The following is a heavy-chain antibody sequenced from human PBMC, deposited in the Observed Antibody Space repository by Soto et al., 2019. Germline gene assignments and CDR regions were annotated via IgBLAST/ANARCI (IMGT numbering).Heavy chain of an antibody. CDR1: GFTFSSYG. V-gene: IGHV3-30*18. J-gene: IGHJ6*02. Sequence: QVQLVESGGGVVQPGRSLRLSCAASGFTFSSYGMHWVRQAPGKGLEWVAVISYDGSNKYYADSVKGRFTISRDNSKNTLYLQMTSLRAEVTAVYYCANGPAIVLVPAAMNYYYGMDVWGQGTTVTVSS. D-gene: IGHD2-2*01. CDR2: ISYDGSNK. CDR3: ANGPAIVLVPAAMNYYYGMDV.